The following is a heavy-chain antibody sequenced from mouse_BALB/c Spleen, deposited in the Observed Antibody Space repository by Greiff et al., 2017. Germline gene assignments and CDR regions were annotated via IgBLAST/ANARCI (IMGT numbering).Heavy chain of an antibody. CDR1: GYTFTSYL. V-gene: IGHV1-69*02. J-gene: IGHJ1*01. CDR3: ARSRGNYWYFDV. CDR2: IDPSDSYT. Sequence: QVQLQQPGAELVKPGASVKLSCKASGYTFTSYLMHWVKQRPGQGLEWIGEIDPSDSYTNYNQKFKGKATLTVDKSSSTAYMQLSSLTSEDSAVYYCARSRGNYWYFDVWGAGTTVTVSS. D-gene: IGHD2-1*01.